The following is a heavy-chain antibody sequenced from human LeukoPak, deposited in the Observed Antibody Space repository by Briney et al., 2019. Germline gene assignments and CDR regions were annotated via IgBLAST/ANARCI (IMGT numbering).Heavy chain of an antibody. V-gene: IGHV1-24*01. J-gene: IGHJ4*02. CDR3: ATAAQYYDFWSGYRDY. CDR2: FDPEDGET. CDR1: GYTLTELS. Sequence: ASVKVSCKVSGYTLTELSMHWVQQAPGKGLEWMGGFDPEDGETIYAQKFQGRVTMTEDTSTDTAYMELSSLRSEDTAVYYCATAAQYYDFWSGYRDYWGQGTLVTVSS. D-gene: IGHD3-3*01.